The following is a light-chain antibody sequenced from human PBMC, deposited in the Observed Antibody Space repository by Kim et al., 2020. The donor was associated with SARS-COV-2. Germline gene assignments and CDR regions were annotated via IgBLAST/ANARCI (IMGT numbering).Light chain of an antibody. Sequence: SITISCTGTRSDFGYYNSVSWYQHHPGKAPKLIMYDVSERASGVSNRFSGSQSGNTASLTISGLRAEDEADYYCSSHTTSSTYVFGSGTKVTVL. CDR3: SSHTTSSTYV. CDR1: RSDFGYYNS. J-gene: IGLJ1*01. CDR2: DVS. V-gene: IGLV2-14*03.